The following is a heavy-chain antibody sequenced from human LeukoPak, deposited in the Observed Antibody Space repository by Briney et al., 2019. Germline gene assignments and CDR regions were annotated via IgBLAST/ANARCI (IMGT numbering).Heavy chain of an antibody. CDR2: ISGSGGST. J-gene: IGHJ3*02. CDR3: ARDRGYNYGHAFDI. Sequence: PGGSLRLSCAASGFTFSSYAMSWARQPPGKGLEWVSAISGSGGSTYYADSVKGRFTISRDNSKNTLYLQMNTLSAEDTAVYYCARDRGYNYGHAFDIWGQGTMVTVSS. CDR1: GFTFSSYA. V-gene: IGHV3-23*01. D-gene: IGHD5-18*01.